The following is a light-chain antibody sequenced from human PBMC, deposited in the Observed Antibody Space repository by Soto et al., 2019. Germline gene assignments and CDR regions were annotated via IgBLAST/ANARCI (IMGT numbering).Light chain of an antibody. Sequence: IVLTQSPGTLSLSPGDRATLSCRASQSVRSRHLAWYQQMPGPAPRLLIYGASSWATGIPDRFRGSGSGTDSNLTISLLEPEDFGVYYCKQYSSSPLTFVGGTKVDIK. J-gene: IGKJ4*01. V-gene: IGKV3-20*01. CDR2: GAS. CDR3: KQYSSSPLT. CDR1: QSVRSRH.